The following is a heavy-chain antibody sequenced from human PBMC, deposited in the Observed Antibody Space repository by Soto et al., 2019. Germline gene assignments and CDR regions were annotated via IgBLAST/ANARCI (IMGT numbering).Heavy chain of an antibody. D-gene: IGHD3-22*01. V-gene: IGHV3-23*01. CDR1: GFTFSSYA. CDR3: AKAPNYYDSSPYDY. J-gene: IGHJ4*02. Sequence: GALRLSCAASGFTFSSYAMSWVRQAPGKGLEWVSALTGSGGSTYYADSVKGRFTISRDNSKNTLYVQMNSLRAEDTAVYYCAKAPNYYDSSPYDYWGQGTLVTVSS. CDR2: LTGSGGST.